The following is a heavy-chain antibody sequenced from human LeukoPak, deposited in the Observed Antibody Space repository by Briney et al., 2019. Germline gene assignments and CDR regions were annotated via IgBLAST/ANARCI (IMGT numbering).Heavy chain of an antibody. CDR3: TNPEVLDI. J-gene: IGHJ3*02. CDR1: GFTVTSNS. CDR2: IYSGST. Sequence: GGSLRLSCTVSGFTVTSNSMSWVRQAPGKGLEWVSFIYSGSTHYSDSVKGRFTISRDNSKNTLYLQMNSLRAEDTAVYYCTNPEVLDIWGQGTMVTVSS. V-gene: IGHV3-66*03.